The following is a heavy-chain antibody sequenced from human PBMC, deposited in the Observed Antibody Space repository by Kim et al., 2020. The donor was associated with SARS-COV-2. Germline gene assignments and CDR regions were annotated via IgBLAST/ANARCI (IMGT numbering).Heavy chain of an antibody. J-gene: IGHJ4*02. Sequence: GGSLRLSCAASGFTFSSYWMSWVRQAPGKGLEWVANIKQDGSEKYYVDSVKGRFTISRDNAKNSLYLQMNSLRAEDTAVYYCARVWCGGDCSLDYWGQGTLVTVSS. CDR1: GFTFSSYW. CDR3: ARVWCGGDCSLDY. D-gene: IGHD2-21*01. V-gene: IGHV3-7*01. CDR2: IKQDGSEK.